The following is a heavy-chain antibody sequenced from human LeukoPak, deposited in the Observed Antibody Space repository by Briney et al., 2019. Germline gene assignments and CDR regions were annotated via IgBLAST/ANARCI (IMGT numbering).Heavy chain of an antibody. CDR2: IRYDGSNK. CDR3: AKDTYYYGSGSYGDWFDP. V-gene: IGHV3-30*02. CDR1: GFTFSSYG. D-gene: IGHD3-10*01. Sequence: GGSLRLSCAASGFTFSSYGMHWVRQAPGKGLEWVAFIRYDGSNKYYADSVKGRFTISRDNSKNTLYLQMNSLRAEDTAVYYCAKDTYYYGSGSYGDWFDPWGQGTLVTVSS. J-gene: IGHJ5*02.